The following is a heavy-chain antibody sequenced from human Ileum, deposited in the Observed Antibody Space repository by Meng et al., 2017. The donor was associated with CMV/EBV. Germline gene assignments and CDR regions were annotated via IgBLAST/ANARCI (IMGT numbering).Heavy chain of an antibody. CDR3: ARGWALDY. CDR2: TYHRSQWYT. D-gene: IGHD3-10*01. J-gene: IGHJ4*02. V-gene: IGHV6-1*01. CDR1: GDSVPSDNAA. Sequence: SQTLSLTCAISGDSVPSDNAAWNWIRQSPSRGLEWLGRTYHRSQWYTDYAISVQSRITINADTSKNQFSLHLNSVSPEDTAVYYCARGWALDYWGQGTLVTVSS.